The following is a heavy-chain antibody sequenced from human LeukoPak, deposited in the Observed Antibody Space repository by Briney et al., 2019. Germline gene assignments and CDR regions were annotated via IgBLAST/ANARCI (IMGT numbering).Heavy chain of an antibody. J-gene: IGHJ6*03. CDR1: GGSISSYY. CDR2: IYYSGST. D-gene: IGHD5-18*01. Sequence: PSETLSLTCTVSGGSISSYYWSWIRQPPGKGLEWIGYIYYSGSTNYNPSLKSRVTISVDTSKNQFSLRLTSVTAADTAVYYCARTTEGGYTYGYFYYYYMDVWGKGTTVTISS. V-gene: IGHV4-59*01. CDR3: ARTTEGGYTYGYFYYYYMDV.